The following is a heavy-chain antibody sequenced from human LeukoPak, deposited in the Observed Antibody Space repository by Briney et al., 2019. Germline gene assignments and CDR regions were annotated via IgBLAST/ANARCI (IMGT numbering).Heavy chain of an antibody. CDR1: GYTFTGYY. D-gene: IGHD6-13*01. CDR2: VQPHTVVT. CDR3: ARDLVAAAGTPSINYYYYGMDA. Sequence: APLKVSCKASGYTFTGYYIHWVRHGPGHRLVCIGCVQPHTVVTHYSQKIQDRATMTRDTSTSTAYTEPSTLSSDDTAVYSCARDLVAAAGTPSINYYYYGMDAWGQGNTVPVSS. V-gene: IGHV1-2*02. J-gene: IGHJ6*02.